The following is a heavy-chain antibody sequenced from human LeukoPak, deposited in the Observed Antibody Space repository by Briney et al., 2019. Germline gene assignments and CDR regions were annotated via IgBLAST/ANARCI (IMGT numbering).Heavy chain of an antibody. CDR1: GYTFTTYA. J-gene: IGHJ4*02. CDR2: INAGNGNT. Sequence: ASVKVSCKASGYTFTTYAIHWVRQAPGQRLEWMGWINAGNGNTEYSQKFQGRVTITRVTSASTAYMELSSLRSEDTAVYYCARGPGGDYAPFDYWGQGTLVTVS. D-gene: IGHD4-17*01. V-gene: IGHV1-3*01. CDR3: ARGPGGDYAPFDY.